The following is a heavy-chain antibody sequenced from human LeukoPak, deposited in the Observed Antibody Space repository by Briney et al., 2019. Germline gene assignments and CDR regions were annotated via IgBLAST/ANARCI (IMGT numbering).Heavy chain of an antibody. V-gene: IGHV1-46*01. Sequence: ASVKVSCKASGYTFASYYMHWVRQAPGQGLEWMGIINPSGGSTSYAQKFQGRVTMTRDMSTSTVYMELSSLRSEDTAVYYCARLVAVGATAVDYWGQGTLVTVSS. CDR3: ARLVAVGATAVDY. J-gene: IGHJ4*02. CDR1: GYTFASYY. D-gene: IGHD1-26*01. CDR2: INPSGGST.